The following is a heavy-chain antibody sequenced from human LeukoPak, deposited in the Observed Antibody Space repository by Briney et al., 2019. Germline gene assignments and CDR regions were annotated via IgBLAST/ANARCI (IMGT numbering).Heavy chain of an antibody. CDR1: GYSISSGYY. Sequence: PSETLSLTCTVSGYSISSGYYWGWIRQPPGKGLEWIGSIYHSGSTYYNPSLKSRVTISVDTSKNQFSLKLSSVTAADTAVYYCARAGRSAPNYYFDYWGQGTLVTVSS. J-gene: IGHJ4*02. CDR3: ARAGRSAPNYYFDY. V-gene: IGHV4-38-2*02. D-gene: IGHD1-26*01. CDR2: IYHSGST.